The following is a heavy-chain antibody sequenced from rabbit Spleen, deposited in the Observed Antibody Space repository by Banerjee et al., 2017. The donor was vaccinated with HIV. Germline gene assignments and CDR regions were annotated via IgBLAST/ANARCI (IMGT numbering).Heavy chain of an antibody. CDR3: ARAGEGGDGYLNL. D-gene: IGHD5-1*01. CDR2: IAAGSGGTT. V-gene: IGHV1S40*01. Sequence: QSLEESGGDLVKPGTSLTLTCKASGFSFSSGYYMCWVRQAPGKGLEWIGCIAAGSGGTTYYASWVNGRFTISKTSSTTVTLQMTSLTVADTATYFCARAGEGGDGYLNLWGPGTLVTVS. J-gene: IGHJ4*01. CDR1: GFSFSSGYY.